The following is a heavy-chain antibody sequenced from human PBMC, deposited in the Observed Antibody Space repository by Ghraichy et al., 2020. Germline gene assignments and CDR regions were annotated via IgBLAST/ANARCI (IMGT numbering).Heavy chain of an antibody. Sequence: GSLRLSCAASGFTFSSFEMNWVRQAPGKGLEWVSYISSSGNTIYYADSVKGRFTISRDNAKNSLYLQMNSLRAEDTAVYYCARANYYDRSGYFRIYFDYWGQGTLVTVFS. V-gene: IGHV3-48*03. D-gene: IGHD3-22*01. J-gene: IGHJ4*02. CDR3: ARANYYDRSGYFRIYFDY. CDR1: GFTFSSFE. CDR2: ISSSGNTI.